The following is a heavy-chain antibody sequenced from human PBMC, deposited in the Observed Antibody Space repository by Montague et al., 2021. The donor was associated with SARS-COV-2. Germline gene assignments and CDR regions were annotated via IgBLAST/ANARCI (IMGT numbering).Heavy chain of an antibody. CDR3: AGGLPTPYHYGRGAYSQPLDF. Sequence: SESLSLTCTVSGGSISIHYWSWLRQPPGGGLEWIGYIYYTGAKSSNPSLGSRVTTSVDMSNNRFSLKLNSVTAADTAVYYCAGGLPTPYHYGRGAYSQPLDFWGQGIMVTVSS. CDR2: IYYTGAK. D-gene: IGHD3-22*01. J-gene: IGHJ4*01. CDR1: GGSISIHY. V-gene: IGHV4-59*11.